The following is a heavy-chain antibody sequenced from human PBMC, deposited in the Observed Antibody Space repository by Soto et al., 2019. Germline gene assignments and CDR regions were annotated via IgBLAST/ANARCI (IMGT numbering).Heavy chain of an antibody. CDR1: GFTFSSFA. J-gene: IGHJ4*02. V-gene: IGHV3-23*01. CDR2: INKSGGST. CDR3: AKDPPTTGTTFDC. D-gene: IGHD1-1*01. Sequence: GGSLRLSCAASGFTFSSFAMSWVRQAPGKGLEWVSTINKSGGSTYYADSVKGRFTISRDNSKNMLFLQINGLRAEDTAVYYCAKDPPTTGTTFDCWGRGTLVTVSS.